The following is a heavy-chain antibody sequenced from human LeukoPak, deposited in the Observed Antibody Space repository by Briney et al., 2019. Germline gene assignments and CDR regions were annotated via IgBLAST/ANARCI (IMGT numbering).Heavy chain of an antibody. J-gene: IGHJ5*02. D-gene: IGHD2-2*01. V-gene: IGHV4-39*07. Sequence: SETLSLTCTVSGGSISGSSYYWGWIRQPPGKGLEWLGSIYYSGSTYYNPSLKSRVTISVDRSKNQFSLKLSSVTAADTAVYYCARQLGYCSSTSCQGDWFDPWGQGTLVTVSS. CDR3: ARQLGYCSSTSCQGDWFDP. CDR1: GGSISGSSYY. CDR2: IYYSGST.